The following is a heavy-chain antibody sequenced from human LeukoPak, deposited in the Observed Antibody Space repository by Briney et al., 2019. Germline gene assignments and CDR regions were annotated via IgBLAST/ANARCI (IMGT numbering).Heavy chain of an antibody. J-gene: IGHJ4*02. CDR1: GFTFSSYA. V-gene: IGHV3-23*01. D-gene: IGHD3-10*01. CDR3: ARGKGRMLLWFGELLTHFDY. CDR2: ISGSGGST. Sequence: PGGSLRLSCAASGFTFSSYAMSWVCQAPGKGLEWVSAISGSGGSTYYADSVKGRFTISRDNSKNTLYLQMNSLRAEDTAVYYCARGKGRMLLWFGELLTHFDYWGQGTLVTVSS.